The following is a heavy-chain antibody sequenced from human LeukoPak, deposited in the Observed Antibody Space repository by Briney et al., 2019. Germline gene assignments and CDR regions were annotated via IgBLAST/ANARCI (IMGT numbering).Heavy chain of an antibody. D-gene: IGHD3-22*01. V-gene: IGHV3-30*04. J-gene: IGHJ3*02. CDR2: ISYDGSNK. CDR1: GFTFSSYA. Sequence: PGGSLRLSCAASGFTFSSYAMHWVCQAPGKGLEWVAVISYDGSNKYYADSVKGRFTISRDNSKNTLYLQMNSLRAEDTAVYYCARDSNYYDSSGYYYESAFDIWGQGTMVTVSS. CDR3: ARDSNYYDSSGYYYESAFDI.